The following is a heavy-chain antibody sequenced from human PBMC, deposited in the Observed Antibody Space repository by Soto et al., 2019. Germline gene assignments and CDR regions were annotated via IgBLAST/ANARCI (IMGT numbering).Heavy chain of an antibody. J-gene: IGHJ4*02. D-gene: IGHD3-16*01. CDR2: IYYSGST. CDR1: GGSISSSSYY. CDR3: ATVGVGSRDY. Sequence: QLQLQESGPGLVKPSETLSLTCTVSGGSISSSSYYWGWIRQPPGKGLEWIGSIYYSGSTYYNPSLKSRVTIAVDTSKNQFALKLSSVTAADTAGYYCATVGVGSRDYWGQGTLVTVSS. V-gene: IGHV4-39*01.